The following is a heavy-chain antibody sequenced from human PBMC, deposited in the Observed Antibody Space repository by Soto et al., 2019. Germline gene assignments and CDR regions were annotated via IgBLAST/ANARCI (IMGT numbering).Heavy chain of an antibody. CDR1: GFTFSSYD. V-gene: IGHV3-23*01. CDR3: AKDRVPSCNSFDI. J-gene: IGHJ3*02. Sequence: GGSLRLSCAASGFTFSSYDMSWVRQAPGKGLEWISAISGSGGSTYYADSVKGRFTISRDNSKNTLYLQMNSVRAEDASVYYCAKDRVPSCNSFDIWGQGTMVTVSS. CDR2: ISGSGGST.